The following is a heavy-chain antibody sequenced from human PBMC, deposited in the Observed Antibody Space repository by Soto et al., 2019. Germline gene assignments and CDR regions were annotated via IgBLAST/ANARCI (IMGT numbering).Heavy chain of an antibody. J-gene: IGHJ4*02. CDR2: IYYSGST. V-gene: IGHV4-30-4*01. Sequence: QVQLQESGPGLVKPSQTLSLTCTVSGGSISSGDYYWSWIRQPPGKGLEWIGYIYYSGSTYYNPSLKRRVTISVDTSKNQFSLNLSSVPAADTAVYYCARVGDRAMAVSDWGQGTLVTVSS. D-gene: IGHD5-18*01. CDR1: GGSISSGDYY. CDR3: ARVGDRAMAVSD.